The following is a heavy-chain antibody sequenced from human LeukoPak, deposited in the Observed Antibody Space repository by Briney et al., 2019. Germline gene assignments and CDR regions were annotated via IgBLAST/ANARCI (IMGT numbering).Heavy chain of an antibody. CDR2: IIPIFGTA. D-gene: IGHD3-22*01. J-gene: IGHJ4*02. CDR3: ARVPDYYDSSGQDY. Sequence: SVKVSCKASGGTFSSYAISWVRQAPGQGLEWMGGIIPIFGTANYAQKFQGRVTITADQSTSTAYMELSSLRSEDTAVYYCARVPDYYDSSGQDYWGQGTLVTVSS. CDR1: GGTFSSYA. V-gene: IGHV1-69*13.